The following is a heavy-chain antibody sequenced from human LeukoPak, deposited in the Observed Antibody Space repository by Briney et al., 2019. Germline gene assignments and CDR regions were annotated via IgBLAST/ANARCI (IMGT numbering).Heavy chain of an antibody. V-gene: IGHV3-30*02. J-gene: IGHJ6*02. CDR3: AKALRYYGSGSYYPLTLNYYYYGMDV. D-gene: IGHD3-10*01. CDR2: IRYDGSNK. Sequence: PGGSLRLSCAASGFTFSSYGTHWVRQAPGKGLEWVAFIRYDGSNKYYADSVKGRFTISRDNSKNTLYLQMNSLRAEDTAVYYCAKALRYYGSGSYYPLTLNYYYYGMDVWGQGTTVTVSS. CDR1: GFTFSSYG.